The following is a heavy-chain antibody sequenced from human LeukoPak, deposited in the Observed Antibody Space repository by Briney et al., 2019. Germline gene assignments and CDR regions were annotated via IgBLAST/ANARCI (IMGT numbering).Heavy chain of an antibody. CDR2: ISAYNGDT. CDR1: GYSFTSYG. J-gene: IGHJ3*01. Sequence: ASVKVSGKASGYSFTSYGFSWVRQAPGQGLEWMGWISAYNGDTNYAQKLQGRVTMTTDTSTSTAYMELRSLRSGDTAVYYCARGLQENLAWLTAFSAFDVWGPGTMVTVSS. CDR3: ARGLQENLAWLTAFSAFDV. V-gene: IGHV1-18*01. D-gene: IGHD5-24*01.